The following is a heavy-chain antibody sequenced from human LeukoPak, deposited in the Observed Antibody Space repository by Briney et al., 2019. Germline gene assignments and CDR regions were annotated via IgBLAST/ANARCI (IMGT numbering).Heavy chain of an antibody. CDR1: GFTFSSSA. CDR2: ISSNGGST. Sequence: PGGSLRLSCSASGFTFSSSAMHWVRQAPGKGLEYVSAISSNGGSTSYADSVKGRFTISRDNSKNTLYLLLSSLRAEDTAVYYCVKDRYCSSTSCYAPFDYWGQGTLVTVSS. CDR3: VKDRYCSSTSCYAPFDY. J-gene: IGHJ4*02. D-gene: IGHD2-2*01. V-gene: IGHV3-64D*09.